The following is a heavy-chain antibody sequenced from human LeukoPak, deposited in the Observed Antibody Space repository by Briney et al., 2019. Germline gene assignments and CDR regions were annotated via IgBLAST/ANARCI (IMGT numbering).Heavy chain of an antibody. D-gene: IGHD3-22*01. J-gene: IGHJ4*02. V-gene: IGHV3-53*01. Sequence: GGSLRLSCAASGFTVSSNYMSWVRQAPGKGLEWVSVIYRGVSAYYADSVKGRFTISRDVSKNTLYLQMNSLRAEDTAVYYCARIKREDYYDSSGYPDYWGQGTLVTVSS. CDR1: GFTVSSNY. CDR3: ARIKREDYYDSSGYPDY. CDR2: IYRGVSA.